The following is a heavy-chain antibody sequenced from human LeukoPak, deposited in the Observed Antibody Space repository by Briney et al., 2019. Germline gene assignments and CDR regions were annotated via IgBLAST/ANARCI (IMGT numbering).Heavy chain of an antibody. CDR1: GFTFSTYG. D-gene: IGHD6-19*01. CDR3: AKGHSSGWGDFDY. J-gene: IGHJ4*02. V-gene: IGHV3-30*18. Sequence: GRSLRLSCAASGFTFSTYGMHWVRQAPGKGLEWVAVISYDGSNKYNADSVKGRFTISRDNSKNTLYLQMNSLRADDTAVYYCAKGHSSGWGDFDYWGQGTLVTVSS. CDR2: ISYDGSNK.